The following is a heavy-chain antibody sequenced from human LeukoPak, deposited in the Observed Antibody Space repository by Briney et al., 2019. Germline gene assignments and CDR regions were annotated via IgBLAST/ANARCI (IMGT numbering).Heavy chain of an antibody. D-gene: IGHD6-13*01. CDR1: GFTFRNYG. V-gene: IGHV3-23*01. J-gene: IGHJ5*02. Sequence: GGSLRLSCAASGFTFRNYGMNWVRQAPGKGLEWVSSISGSGGSTYYADSVKGRFTISRDNSKNTLYLQMNSLRAEDTAVYYCAKGYSSSWYSNWFDPWGQGTLVTVSS. CDR2: ISGSGGST. CDR3: AKGYSSSWYSNWFDP.